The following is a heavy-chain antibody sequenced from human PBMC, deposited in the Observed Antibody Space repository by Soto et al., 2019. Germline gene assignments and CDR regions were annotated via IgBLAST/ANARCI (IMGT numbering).Heavy chain of an antibody. D-gene: IGHD2-2*01. Sequence: QVQLVQSGAEVKKPGSSVNVSCKASGGTFSSYAISWVRQAPGQGLEWMGGIIPIFGTANYAQKFQGRVTITADESTSTAYMELSSLRSKDTAVYYCARERAPYSSSSTSYYFDYWGQGTLVTVSS. CDR3: ARERAPYSSSSTSYYFDY. J-gene: IGHJ4*02. CDR2: IIPIFGTA. V-gene: IGHV1-69*01. CDR1: GGTFSSYA.